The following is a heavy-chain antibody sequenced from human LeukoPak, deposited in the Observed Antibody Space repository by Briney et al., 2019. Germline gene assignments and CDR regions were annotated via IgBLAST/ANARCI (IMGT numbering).Heavy chain of an antibody. CDR1: GGSISSYY. Sequence: PSDTLTLPCTVSGGSISSYYWSWLPQSAGKALEWIGRIYTSGSTNYNPSLKSRVTISVDTSKNQFSLKLSSVTAADTAVDYCARNGGSGTYYDGSFDYWGQGTLVTVSS. J-gene: IGHJ4*02. CDR2: IYTSGST. D-gene: IGHD1-26*01. CDR3: ARNGGSGTYYDGSFDY. V-gene: IGHV4-4*07.